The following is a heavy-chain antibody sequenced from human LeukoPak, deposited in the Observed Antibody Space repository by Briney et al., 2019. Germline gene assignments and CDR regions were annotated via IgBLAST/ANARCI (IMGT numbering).Heavy chain of an antibody. V-gene: IGHV1-18*01. CDR3: ARNLPIAVAGPIDY. J-gene: IGHJ4*02. CDR2: ISAYNGNT. Sequence: ASVKVSCKASGYTFTSYGISWVRQAPGQGLEWMGWISAYNGNTNYAQKLQGRVTMTTDTSTSTAYMELRSLRSVDTAVYYCARNLPIAVAGPIDYWGQGTLVTVSS. D-gene: IGHD6-19*01. CDR1: GYTFTSYG.